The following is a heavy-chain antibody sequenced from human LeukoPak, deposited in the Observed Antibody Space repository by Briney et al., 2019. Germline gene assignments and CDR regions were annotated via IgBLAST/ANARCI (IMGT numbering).Heavy chain of an antibody. CDR1: GFTFSSYG. V-gene: IGHV3-30*02. D-gene: IGHD5-12*01. CDR3: AKDQSVGWLRLLHPLGY. CDR2: IRYDGSNK. Sequence: GGSLRLSCAASGFTFSSYGMHWVRQAPGKGLEWVAFIRYDGSNKYYADSVKGRFTTSRDNSKKTLYLQMNSLRAEDTDVYYCAKDQSVGWLRLLHPLGYWGQGTLVTVSS. J-gene: IGHJ4*02.